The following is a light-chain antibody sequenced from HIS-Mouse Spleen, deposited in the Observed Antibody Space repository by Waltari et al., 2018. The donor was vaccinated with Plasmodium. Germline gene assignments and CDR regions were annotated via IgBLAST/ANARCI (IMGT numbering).Light chain of an antibody. Sequence: QSALTQPRSVSGSPGPSVTISCTGTSSDVGGYNYVSWYHQHPGKAPKLMIYVVSKRPSGVPDRFSGSKSGNTASLTISGLQAEDEADYYCCSYAGSYTWVFGGGTKLTVL. CDR1: SSDVGGYNY. V-gene: IGLV2-11*01. CDR2: VVS. CDR3: CSYAGSYTWV. J-gene: IGLJ2*01.